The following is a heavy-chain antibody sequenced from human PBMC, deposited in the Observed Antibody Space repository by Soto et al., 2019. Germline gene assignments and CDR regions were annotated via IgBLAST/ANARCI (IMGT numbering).Heavy chain of an antibody. CDR3: ARGRYGDY. Sequence: QVHLVQSGAEVKKPGASVKVSCTGSGYAFTTYGITWVRQAPGQGLEWMGWISAHNGNTNYAQKLQGRVTVTRETSTSRDYMELRSLRSDDTGVYYCARGRYGDYWGQGALVTVSS. V-gene: IGHV1-18*01. CDR2: ISAHNGNT. CDR1: GYAFTTYG. D-gene: IGHD1-1*01. J-gene: IGHJ4*02.